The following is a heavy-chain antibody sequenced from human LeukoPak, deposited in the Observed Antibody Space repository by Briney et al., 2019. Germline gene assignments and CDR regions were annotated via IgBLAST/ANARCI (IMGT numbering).Heavy chain of an antibody. V-gene: IGHV4-61*08. Sequence: SQTLSLTCTVSGGSISSGGYYWSWIRQPPGKGLEWIGYVYNSGTINYNPSLKSRVTISLDTSKNQFSLKLSSVTAADTAVYYCARGDDYKSTLFDSWGQGTLVTVSS. D-gene: IGHD5-24*01. J-gene: IGHJ5*01. CDR1: GGSISSGGYY. CDR3: ARGDDYKSTLFDS. CDR2: VYNSGTI.